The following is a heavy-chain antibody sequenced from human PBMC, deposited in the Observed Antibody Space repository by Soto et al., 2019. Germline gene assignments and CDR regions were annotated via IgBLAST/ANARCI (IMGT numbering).Heavy chain of an antibody. D-gene: IGHD2-2*01. V-gene: IGHV3-23*01. Sequence: SLRLSCAASGFTFSSYAMSWVRQAPGKGLEWVSAISGSGGSTYYADSVKGRFTISRDNSKNTLYLQMNSLRAEDTAVYYCAKDIVVVPAAIQTIYYYYGMDVWGQGTTVTVSS. J-gene: IGHJ6*02. CDR2: ISGSGGST. CDR3: AKDIVVVPAAIQTIYYYYGMDV. CDR1: GFTFSSYA.